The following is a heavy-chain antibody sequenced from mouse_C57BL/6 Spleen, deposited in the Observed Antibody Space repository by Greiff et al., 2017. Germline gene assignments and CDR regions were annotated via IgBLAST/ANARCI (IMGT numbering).Heavy chain of an antibody. D-gene: IGHD1-1*01. J-gene: IGHJ4*01. CDR3: AITTVVARMDY. CDR1: GYTFTSYW. Sequence: VQLQQPGAELVKPGASVTVSCKASGYTFTSYWMHWVKQRPGQGLEWIGRIHPSDSDTNYTQKFKGKATLTVDKSSSTAYMQRSSLTTEDSAVYYCAITTVVARMDYWGQGTSVTVSS. CDR2: IHPSDSDT. V-gene: IGHV1-74*01.